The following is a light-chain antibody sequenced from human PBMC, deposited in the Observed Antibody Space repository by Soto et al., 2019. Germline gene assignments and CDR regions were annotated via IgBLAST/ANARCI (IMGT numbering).Light chain of an antibody. Sequence: DIQMTQSPSSLSASVGDRVTITCRASQSISSYLNWYQQKPGKAPKLLIYAASSLQSGVPSRFSGSGSGTEFTLTISSLQPEDYASYYCQQSFNTPVSFGGGTKVDIK. CDR2: AAS. CDR3: QQSFNTPVS. CDR1: QSISSY. V-gene: IGKV1-39*01. J-gene: IGKJ4*01.